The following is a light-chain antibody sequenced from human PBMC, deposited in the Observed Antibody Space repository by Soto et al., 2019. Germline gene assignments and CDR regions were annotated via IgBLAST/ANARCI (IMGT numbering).Light chain of an antibody. CDR2: TDN. J-gene: IGLJ1*01. V-gene: IGLV1-44*01. CDR3: AEWDSRLNGNG. Sequence: QSALIQPPSASETPGQRVTISCSGSSSKIGKNTVHWFQQLPGAAPQLLISTDNQRPSGVPDRFSGSKSGASGSLAISGLRSEDEADYYCAEWDSRLNGNGFGTGTKVTVL. CDR1: SSKIGKNT.